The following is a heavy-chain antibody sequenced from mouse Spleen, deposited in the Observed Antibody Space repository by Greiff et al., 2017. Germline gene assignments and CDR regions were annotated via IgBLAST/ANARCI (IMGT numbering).Heavy chain of an antibody. CDR2: IYPRSGNT. V-gene: IGHV1-81*01. Sequence: QVQLQQSGAELARPGASVKLSCKASGYTFTSYGISWVKQRTGQGLEWIGEIYPRSGNTYYNEKFKGKATLTADKSSSTAYMELRSLTSEDSAVYFCARHYYGDYDAMDYWGQGTSVTVSS. D-gene: IGHD2-13*01. J-gene: IGHJ4*01. CDR3: ARHYYGDYDAMDY. CDR1: GYTFTSYG.